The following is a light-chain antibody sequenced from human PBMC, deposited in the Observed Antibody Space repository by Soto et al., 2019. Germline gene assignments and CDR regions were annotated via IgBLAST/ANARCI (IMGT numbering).Light chain of an antibody. Sequence: DLQMTQSPSSLSASVGDRVTIACRASQNVRSYLNWYQQRPGKAPKLLLSETSTLESGVPSKFSGTGYGTDFTLTISSLQPEDFATYYCQQTFSIPRTFGPGNKVEI. CDR3: QQTFSIPRT. CDR1: QNVRSY. J-gene: IGKJ1*01. CDR2: ETS. V-gene: IGKV1-39*01.